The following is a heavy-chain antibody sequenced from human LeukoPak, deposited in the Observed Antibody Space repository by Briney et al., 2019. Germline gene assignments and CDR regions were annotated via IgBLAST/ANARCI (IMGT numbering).Heavy chain of an antibody. CDR1: GYTFTSYG. Sequence: ASVKVSCKASGYTFTSYGISWVRQAPGQGLEWMGGIIPIFGTANYAQKFQGRVTITADESTSTAYMELSSLRSEDTAVYYCARPTQGGYYYYYMDVWGKGTTVTVSS. V-gene: IGHV1-69*13. CDR2: IIPIFGTA. CDR3: ARPTQGGYYYYYMDV. J-gene: IGHJ6*03.